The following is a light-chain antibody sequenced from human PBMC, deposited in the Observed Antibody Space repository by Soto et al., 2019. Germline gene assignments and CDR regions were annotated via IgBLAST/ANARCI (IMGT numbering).Light chain of an antibody. J-gene: IGLJ2*01. CDR1: SSDVGGYNF. V-gene: IGLV2-11*01. Sequence: QPALTQPRSVSGSPGQSVTISCTGTSSDVGGYNFVSWYQQHPGKAPKLMIYDVFKRPSGVPDRFSGSKSANTASLTISGLQADDEADYYCCSNVDTYSVIFGGGTKVTVL. CDR3: CSNVDTYSVI. CDR2: DVF.